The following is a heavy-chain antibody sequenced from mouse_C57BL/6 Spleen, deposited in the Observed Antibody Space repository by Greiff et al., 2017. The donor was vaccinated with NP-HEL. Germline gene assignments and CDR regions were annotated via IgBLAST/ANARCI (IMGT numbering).Heavy chain of an antibody. D-gene: IGHD2-4*01. CDR1: GYTFTTYP. Sequence: VQVVESGAELVKPGASVKMSCKASGYTFTTYPIEWMKQNHGKSLEWIGNFHPYNDDTKYNEKFKGKATLTVEKSSSTVYLELSRLTSDDSAVYYCARRGDYDDGAWFAYWGQGTLVTVSA. J-gene: IGHJ3*01. CDR3: ARRGDYDDGAWFAY. V-gene: IGHV1-47*01. CDR2: FHPYNDDT.